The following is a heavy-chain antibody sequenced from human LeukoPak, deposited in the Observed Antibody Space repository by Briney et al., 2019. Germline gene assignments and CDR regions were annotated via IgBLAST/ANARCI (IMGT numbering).Heavy chain of an antibody. Sequence: ASVKVSCKASGYTFTGYYMHWVRQAPGQGLAWMGWINPNSGGTNYAQKFQGRVTMTRDTSISTAYMELSRLRSDDTAVYYCATVTSSSWGNWFDPWGQGTLVTVPS. J-gene: IGHJ5*02. V-gene: IGHV1-2*02. CDR1: GYTFTGYY. CDR2: INPNSGGT. CDR3: ATVTSSSWGNWFDP. D-gene: IGHD6-13*01.